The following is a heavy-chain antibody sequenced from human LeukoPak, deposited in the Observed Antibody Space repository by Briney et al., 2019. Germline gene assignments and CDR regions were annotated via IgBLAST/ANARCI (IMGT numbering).Heavy chain of an antibody. J-gene: IGHJ4*02. Sequence: GGSLRLSAAASGFTFDDYGLSWVGQAPGQGLEWVSAINWNGGNTGYADSVKGRFTISRDSAKNSLYLQMQSLSAEDTALHYCARAQWDSSGYYSFDYWGQGTLVTVSS. CDR1: GFTFDDYG. CDR2: INWNGGNT. V-gene: IGHV3-20*03. CDR3: ARAQWDSSGYYSFDY. D-gene: IGHD3-22*01.